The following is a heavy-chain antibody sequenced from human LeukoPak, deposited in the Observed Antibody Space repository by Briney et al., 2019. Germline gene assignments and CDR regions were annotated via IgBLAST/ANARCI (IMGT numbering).Heavy chain of an antibody. CDR3: ARAAYDSSGYLTL. J-gene: IGHJ4*02. D-gene: IGHD3-22*01. Sequence: GGTLRLSCAASGFTFSSYGMHWVRQAPGKGLEWVAVIWYDGTNKYYADSVKGRFTISRDNSKNTLFLQMNILRAEDTAVYYCARAAYDSSGYLTLWGQGTLVAVSS. CDR2: IWYDGTNK. V-gene: IGHV3-33*01. CDR1: GFTFSSYG.